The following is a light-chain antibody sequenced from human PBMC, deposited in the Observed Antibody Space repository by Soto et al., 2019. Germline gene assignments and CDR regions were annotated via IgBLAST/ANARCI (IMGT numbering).Light chain of an antibody. J-gene: IGKJ1*01. CDR1: QSVSSIY. CDR2: GAS. CDR3: HQYGSSRWT. Sequence: EIVLTQSPGTLSLSPWERAALSCRASQSVSSIYLAWYQQKPGQAPRLLIYGASSRATGIPDRFSGSGSGTDFTLTISRLEPEDFAVYYCHQYGSSRWTFGQGTKVEI. V-gene: IGKV3-20*01.